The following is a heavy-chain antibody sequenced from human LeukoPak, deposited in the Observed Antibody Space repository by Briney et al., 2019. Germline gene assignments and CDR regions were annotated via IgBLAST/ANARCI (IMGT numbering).Heavy chain of an antibody. D-gene: IGHD6-13*01. Sequence: PGGSLRLSCAASEFSVGSNYMTWVRQAPGKGLEWVSLIYSGGSTYYADSVKGRFTISRDNSKNTLYLQMNSLRAEDTAVYYCARDKGIASHYTFDYWGQGTLVTVSS. V-gene: IGHV3-66*01. CDR2: IYSGGST. CDR3: ARDKGIASHYTFDY. CDR1: EFSVGSNY. J-gene: IGHJ4*02.